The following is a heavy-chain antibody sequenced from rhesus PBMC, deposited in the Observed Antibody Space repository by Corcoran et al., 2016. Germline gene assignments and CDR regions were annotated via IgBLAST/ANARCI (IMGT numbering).Heavy chain of an antibody. V-gene: IGHV4-80*01. J-gene: IGHJ4*01. D-gene: IGHD2-15*01. CDR2: INGNRGST. CDR1: GGSFSSYW. CDR3: ARRRIGNYFDY. Sequence: QVQLQESGPGLVKPSETLSLTCAVSGGSFSSYWWSWIRQPPGKGVDWIGEINGNRGSTHYNPSLKSRVTISKDMSKNQFSLKLSSVTAADTAVYYCARRRIGNYFDYWGQGVLVTVSS.